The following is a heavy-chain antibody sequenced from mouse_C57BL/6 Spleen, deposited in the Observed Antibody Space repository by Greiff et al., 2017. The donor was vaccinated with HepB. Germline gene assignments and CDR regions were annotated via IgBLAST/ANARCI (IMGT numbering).Heavy chain of an antibody. CDR1: GYTFTSYW. CDR3: ARSEPFITTVVAPMDY. J-gene: IGHJ4*01. CDR2: IDPSDSYT. D-gene: IGHD1-1*01. Sequence: QVQLQQPGAELVKPGASVKLSCKASGYTFTSYWMQWVKQRPGQGLEWIGEIDPSDSYTNYNQKFKGKATLTVDTSSNTAYMQLSSLTSEDSAVYYCARSEPFITTVVAPMDYWGQGTSVTVSS. V-gene: IGHV1-50*01.